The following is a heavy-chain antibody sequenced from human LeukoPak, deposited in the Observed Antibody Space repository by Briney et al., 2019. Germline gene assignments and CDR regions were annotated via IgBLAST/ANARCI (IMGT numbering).Heavy chain of an antibody. CDR2: INSSDSTI. V-gene: IGHV3-48*03. CDR3: ARVAINDYGDYFDY. CDR1: GFTFSSYE. Sequence: GGSLRLSCAAYGFTFSSYEMNWVRQAPGKGLEWVSYINSSDSTIYYADSVKGRFTISRDNAKNSLYLQMNSLRAEDTAVYYCARVAINDYGDYFDYWGQGTLVTVSS. J-gene: IGHJ4*02. D-gene: IGHD4-17*01.